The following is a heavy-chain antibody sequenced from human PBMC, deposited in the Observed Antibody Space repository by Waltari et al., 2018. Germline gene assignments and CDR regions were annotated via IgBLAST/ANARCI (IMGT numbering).Heavy chain of an antibody. CDR3: ARDFFPGFLEWLLPRYYYYGMDV. D-gene: IGHD3-3*01. CDR2: INPSGGST. CDR1: GYTFTSYY. J-gene: IGHJ6*02. V-gene: IGHV1-46*01. Sequence: QVQLVQSGAEVKKPGASVKVSCKASGYTFTSYYMHWVRQAPGQGLEWMGIINPSGGSTSYAQKFQGRVTMTRETSTSTVYMELSSLRSEDTAVYYCARDFFPGFLEWLLPRYYYYGMDVWGQGTTVTVSS.